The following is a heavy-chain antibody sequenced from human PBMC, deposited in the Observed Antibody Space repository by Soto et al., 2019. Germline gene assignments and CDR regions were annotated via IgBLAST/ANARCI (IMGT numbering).Heavy chain of an antibody. Sequence: SETLSLTCTVSGGSISSGGYYWSWIRQHPGKGLEWIGYIYYSGSTYYNPSLKSRVTISVDTSKNQFSLKLSSVTAADTAVYYCARNYGPRTSFDYWGQGTLVTVSS. CDR2: IYYSGST. J-gene: IGHJ4*02. D-gene: IGHD3-10*01. CDR3: ARNYGPRTSFDY. CDR1: GGSISSGGYY. V-gene: IGHV4-31*03.